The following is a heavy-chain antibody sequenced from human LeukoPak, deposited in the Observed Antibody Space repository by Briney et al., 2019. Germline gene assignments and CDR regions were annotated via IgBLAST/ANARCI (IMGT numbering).Heavy chain of an antibody. Sequence: PGGSLRLSCAASGFTFSRNGMHWVRQAPGKGLEWVAFIRYDGNNKYYADSVKGRFTISRDNSKNTLYLQMNILRTEDTAVYYCAKDPQPIRYGSGFDYWGQGTLVTVSS. V-gene: IGHV3-30*02. CDR2: IRYDGNNK. CDR3: AKDPQPIRYGSGFDY. CDR1: GFTFSRNG. J-gene: IGHJ4*02. D-gene: IGHD3-10*01.